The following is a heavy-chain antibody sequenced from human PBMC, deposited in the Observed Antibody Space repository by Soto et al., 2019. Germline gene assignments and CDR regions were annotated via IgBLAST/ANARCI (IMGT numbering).Heavy chain of an antibody. CDR1: GYTFTSST. CDR2: INAGNGNT. CDR3: ARDPHLDS. V-gene: IGHV1-3*01. J-gene: IGHJ4*02. Sequence: ASVKVSCTASGYTFTSSTIHWVRQAPGQRLEWMGWINAGNGNTKYSQRIQDRITITRDTSASTAYMELSGLRSEDTAVYYCARDPHLDSWGQGTPVTVSS.